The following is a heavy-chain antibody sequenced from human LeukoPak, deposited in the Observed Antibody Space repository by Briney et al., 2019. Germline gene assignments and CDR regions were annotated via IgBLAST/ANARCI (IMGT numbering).Heavy chain of an antibody. Sequence: PSETLSLTCTVSGGSISSYYWSWIRQPPGKGLEWIGYISYSGSTDYNPSLKSRVTISLDTSKNQFSLRPSSVTAADPAVYYCARETRLHSGSYSNDAFDIWGQGTMVTVSS. D-gene: IGHD1-26*01. V-gene: IGHV4-59*01. CDR1: GGSISSYY. CDR3: ARETRLHSGSYSNDAFDI. J-gene: IGHJ3*02. CDR2: ISYSGST.